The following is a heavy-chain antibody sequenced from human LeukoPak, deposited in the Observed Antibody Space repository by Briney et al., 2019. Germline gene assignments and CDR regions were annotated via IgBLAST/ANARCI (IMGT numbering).Heavy chain of an antibody. D-gene: IGHD3-10*01. CDR3: ARDSGDAFDI. J-gene: IGHJ3*02. V-gene: IGHV1-69*13. Sequence: ASEKVSCKASGGTFSSYAISWVRQARGQGLEWMGGIILIFGTANYAQKFQGRVTITADESTSTAYMERSSLRSEDTAVYYCARDSGDAFDIWGQGTMVTVSS. CDR2: IILIFGTA. CDR1: GGTFSSYA.